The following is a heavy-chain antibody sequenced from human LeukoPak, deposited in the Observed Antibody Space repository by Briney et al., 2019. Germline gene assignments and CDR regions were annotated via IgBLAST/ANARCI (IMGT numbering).Heavy chain of an antibody. CDR2: ICDSGRTV. J-gene: IGHJ4*02. Sequence: GGSLRLSCAASGFTLSDYYMSWLRQAPGKGLEWVAYICDSGRTVYYADSVKGRFTISRDNAKNSVYLQMSNLRAEDTAVYYCARDRLGDYDHSGYYDKWGQGALVTVSS. D-gene: IGHD3-22*01. CDR3: ARDRLGDYDHSGYYDK. CDR1: GFTLSDYY. V-gene: IGHV3-11*01.